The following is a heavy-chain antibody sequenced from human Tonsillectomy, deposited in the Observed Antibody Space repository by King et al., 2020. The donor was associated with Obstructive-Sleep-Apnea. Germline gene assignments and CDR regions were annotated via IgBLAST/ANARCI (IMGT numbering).Heavy chain of an antibody. V-gene: IGHV3-74*01. J-gene: IGHJ6*02. Sequence: VQLVESGGGLVQPGGSLRLSCAASGFTFSSYWMFWVRQTPGKGLVWVSRINSDGSSTSHADSVKGRFPISRDNAKNTLYLQMNSLRAEDTAVYYCAKTPYRYYGLDVWGQGTTVTVSS. D-gene: IGHD3-16*02. CDR1: GFTFSSYW. CDR3: AKTPYRYYGLDV. CDR2: INSDGSST.